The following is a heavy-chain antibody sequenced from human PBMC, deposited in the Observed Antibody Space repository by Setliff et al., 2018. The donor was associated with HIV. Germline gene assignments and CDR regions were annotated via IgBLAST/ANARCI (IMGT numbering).Heavy chain of an antibody. V-gene: IGHV4-34*01. J-gene: IGHJ5*02. Sequence: SETLSLTCAVYTESLTRYDWAWIRQSPENGLEWIGEIDDSGSIIYNPSLQSRVTMSVDTSKNQFSLKVRSLTAADTGLYYCARVKSIKTTLVRLWPRFDLWGQGTQVTVSS. CDR3: ARVKSIKTTLVRLWPRFDL. CDR1: TESLTRYD. CDR2: IDDSGSI. D-gene: IGHD3-10*01.